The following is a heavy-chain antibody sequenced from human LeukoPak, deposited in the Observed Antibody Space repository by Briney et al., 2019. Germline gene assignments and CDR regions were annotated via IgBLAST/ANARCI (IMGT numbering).Heavy chain of an antibody. CDR3: ARDRESSSKGHFDY. D-gene: IGHD2-15*01. CDR2: ISSNGSTI. V-gene: IGHV3-48*01. CDR1: ALTFSDYS. Sequence: GGSLRLSCAASALTFSDYSMNWVRQAPGKGLEWISYISSNGSTIYYAASVKGRFTISRDSAKNSLYLQMNGLRAEDTAVYYCARDRESSSKGHFDYWGQGTLVTVSS. J-gene: IGHJ4*02.